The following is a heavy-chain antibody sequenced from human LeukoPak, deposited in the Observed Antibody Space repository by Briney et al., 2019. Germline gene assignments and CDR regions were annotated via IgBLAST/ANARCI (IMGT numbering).Heavy chain of an antibody. Sequence: GSLRLSCAASGFTFSSYSMNWVRQAPGKGLEWIGRVYPTGSTNYNPSLKSRVTMSVDTSKNQFSLNVTSVTAADTAVYYCARDRGPFDYWGQGTLVTVSS. D-gene: IGHD3-10*01. J-gene: IGHJ4*02. CDR1: GFTFSSYS. CDR2: VYPTGST. V-gene: IGHV4-4*07. CDR3: ARDRGPFDY.